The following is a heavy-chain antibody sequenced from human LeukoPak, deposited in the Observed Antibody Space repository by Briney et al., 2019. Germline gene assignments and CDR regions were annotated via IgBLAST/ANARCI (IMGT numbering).Heavy chain of an antibody. CDR2: IRSKAYGGTT. V-gene: IGHV3-49*04. CDR1: GFTFSSYG. Sequence: GGSLRLSCAASGFTFSSYGMSWVRQAPGKGLEWVGFIRSKAYGGTTEYAASVKGRFTISRDDSKSIAYLQMNSLKTEDTAVYYCTRLRVVLYYDILTGEYGMDVWGQGTTVTVSS. D-gene: IGHD3-9*01. CDR3: TRLRVVLYYDILTGEYGMDV. J-gene: IGHJ6*02.